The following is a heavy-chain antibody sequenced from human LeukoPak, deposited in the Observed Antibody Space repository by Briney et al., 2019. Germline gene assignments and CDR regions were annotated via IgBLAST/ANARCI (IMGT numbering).Heavy chain of an antibody. CDR1: GFTFNAYT. Sequence: GGSLRLSCAASGFTFNAYTMHWVRQAPGKGLEWVSLISWDGDATYYADSVKGRFTISRDNTENSLYLQMNSLKTEDTALYYCAKKGYGGNSGGAYFDSWGQGTLVTVSS. CDR2: ISWDGDAT. D-gene: IGHD4-23*01. CDR3: AKKGYGGNSGGAYFDS. V-gene: IGHV3-43*01. J-gene: IGHJ4*02.